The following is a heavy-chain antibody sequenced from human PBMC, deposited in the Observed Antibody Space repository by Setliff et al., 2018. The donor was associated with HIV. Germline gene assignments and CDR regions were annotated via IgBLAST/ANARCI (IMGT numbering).Heavy chain of an antibody. Sequence: PSETLSLTCTVSGGSISRSSYYWGWIRQPPGKGLEWIGSMYYRGSTYYNPSLKSRVSISADTSNNQLSLNLKYVTAADTATYYCARGDYRIIAAAGSGWFDPWGQGTLVTVPQ. CDR2: MYYRGST. CDR1: GGSISRSSYY. V-gene: IGHV4-39*01. CDR3: ARGDYRIIAAAGSGWFDP. J-gene: IGHJ5*02. D-gene: IGHD6-13*01.